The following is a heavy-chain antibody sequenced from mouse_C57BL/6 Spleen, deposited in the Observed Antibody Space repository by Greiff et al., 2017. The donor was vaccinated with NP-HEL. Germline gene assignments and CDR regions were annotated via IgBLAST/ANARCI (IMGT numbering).Heavy chain of an antibody. CDR3: ARETVVALYYFDD. D-gene: IGHD1-1*01. J-gene: IGHJ2*01. CDR2: INPSNGGT. Sequence: QVQLQQPGTELVKPGASVKLSCKASGYTFTSYWMHWVKQRPGQGLEWIGNINPSNGGTNYNEKFKGKATLTVDKSSSTGYMQLSSLTSEDAAVYYCARETVVALYYFDDWGQGTTLTVSS. V-gene: IGHV1-53*01. CDR1: GYTFTSYW.